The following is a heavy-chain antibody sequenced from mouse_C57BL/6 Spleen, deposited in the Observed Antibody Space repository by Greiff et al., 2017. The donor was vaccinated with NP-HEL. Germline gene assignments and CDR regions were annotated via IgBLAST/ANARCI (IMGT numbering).Heavy chain of an antibody. Sequence: EVQLVESEGGLVQPGSSMKLSCTASGFTFSDYYMAWVRQVPEKGLEWVANINYDGSSTYYLDSLKSRFIISRDNAKNILYLQMSSLKSEDTATYYCAREGSYSNFGFDYWGQGTTLTVSS. V-gene: IGHV5-16*01. J-gene: IGHJ2*01. D-gene: IGHD2-5*01. CDR2: INYDGSST. CDR3: AREGSYSNFGFDY. CDR1: GFTFSDYY.